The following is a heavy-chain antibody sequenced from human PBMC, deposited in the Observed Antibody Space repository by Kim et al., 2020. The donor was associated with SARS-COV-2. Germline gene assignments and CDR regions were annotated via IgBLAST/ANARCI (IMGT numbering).Heavy chain of an antibody. Sequence: GGSLRLSCAASGFAFSAYWMGWVRQAPGKGLEWVANIKQEGNEKYYMDSMKGRFTISRDNAKNSLFLHMSSRRAEDTAVYYCARDRKPYYDMPYGMDVWGQGTTVSVSS. D-gene: IGHD3-9*01. V-gene: IGHV3-7*03. CDR3: ARDRKPYYDMPYGMDV. J-gene: IGHJ6*02. CDR2: IKQEGNEK. CDR1: GFAFSAYW.